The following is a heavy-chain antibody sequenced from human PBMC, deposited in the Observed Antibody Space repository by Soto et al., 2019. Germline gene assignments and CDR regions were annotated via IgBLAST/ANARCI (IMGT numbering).Heavy chain of an antibody. CDR2: IYHSGST. J-gene: IGHJ4*02. D-gene: IGHD6-13*01. V-gene: IGHV4-4*02. Sequence: PSETQSLTCAVSGGSISSSNWWSWVRQPPGKGLEWIGEIYHSGSTNYNPSLKSRVTISVDKSKNQFSLKLSSVTAADTAVYYCARGRIAAAGIPRVYLDYWGQGTLVTVS. CDR3: ARGRIAAAGIPRVYLDY. CDR1: GGSISSSNW.